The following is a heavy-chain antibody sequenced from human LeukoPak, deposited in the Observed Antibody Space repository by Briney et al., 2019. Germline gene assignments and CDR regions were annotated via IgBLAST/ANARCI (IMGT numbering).Heavy chain of an antibody. V-gene: IGHV3-7*01. Sequence: PGGSLRLSCAASGFTLSSNWMNWVRQAPGKGLEWVAIIKQDGSEKYYVDSVKGRFTISRDNAKNSLYLQMNSLRAEDTAVYYRARGNGFIIDYWGQGTLVTVSS. CDR2: IKQDGSEK. J-gene: IGHJ4*02. CDR1: GFTLSSNW. D-gene: IGHD2-8*01. CDR3: ARGNGFIIDY.